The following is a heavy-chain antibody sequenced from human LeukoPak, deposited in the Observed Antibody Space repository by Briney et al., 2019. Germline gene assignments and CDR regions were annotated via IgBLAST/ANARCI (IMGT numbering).Heavy chain of an antibody. J-gene: IGHJ5*02. V-gene: IGHV3-30*04. Sequence: PGGSLRLSCAASGFTFSSYAMHWVRQAPGKGLEWVAVISYDGSNKYYADSVKGRFTISRDNSKNTLYLQMNSLRAEDTAVYYCARSYGSGSWALGLGFDPWGQGTLVTVSS. D-gene: IGHD3-10*01. CDR3: ARSYGSGSWALGLGFDP. CDR2: ISYDGSNK. CDR1: GFTFSSYA.